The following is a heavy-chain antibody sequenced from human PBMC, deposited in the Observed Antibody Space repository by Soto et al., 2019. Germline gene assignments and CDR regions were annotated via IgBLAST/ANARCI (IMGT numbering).Heavy chain of an antibody. J-gene: IGHJ6*02. CDR1: GFTVSSNY. CDR3: ARDSKSHVDYDILTGYEPYYYYDMDV. V-gene: IGHV3-66*01. Sequence: GGSLRLSCAASGFTVSSNYMSWVRQAPGKGLEWVSVIYSGGSTYYADSVKGRFTISRDNSKNTLYLQMNSLRAEDTAVYYCARDSKSHVDYDILTGYEPYYYYDMDVWGQGTTVTVSS. D-gene: IGHD3-9*01. CDR2: IYSGGST.